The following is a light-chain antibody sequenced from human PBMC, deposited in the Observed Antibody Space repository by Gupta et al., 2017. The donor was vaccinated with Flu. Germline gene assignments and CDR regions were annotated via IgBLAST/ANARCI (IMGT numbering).Light chain of an antibody. CDR3: AALDDSLNGPV. CDR1: SSNIGSNS. CDR2: SNN. V-gene: IGLV1-44*01. Sequence: QSVLTQPPSASGTPGQRVTISCSGSSSNIGSNSVSWYQQFPRTAPRLLIYSNNRRPSGVPDRCAGSKSGTSASLAISGLQSEDEADYYCAALDDSLNGPVFGGGTRVTVL. J-gene: IGLJ2*01.